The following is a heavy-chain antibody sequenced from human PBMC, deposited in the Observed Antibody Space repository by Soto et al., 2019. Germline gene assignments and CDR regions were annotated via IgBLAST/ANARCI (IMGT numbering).Heavy chain of an antibody. D-gene: IGHD3-3*01. CDR3: TNHYDFWSGSDFDY. V-gene: IGHV3-15*07. Sequence: GGSLRLSCAASGFTFSNAWMNWVRQAPGKGPEWVGRIKSKTDGGTIDYAAPVKGRFIISRDDSKSIAYLQMNSLKTEDTAVYYCTNHYDFWSGSDFDYWGQGTLVTVSS. J-gene: IGHJ4*02. CDR2: IKSKTDGGTI. CDR1: GFTFSNAW.